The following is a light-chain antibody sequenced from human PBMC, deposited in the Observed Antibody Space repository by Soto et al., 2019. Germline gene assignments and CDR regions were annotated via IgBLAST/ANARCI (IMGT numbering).Light chain of an antibody. CDR1: QSVSSSY. V-gene: IGKV3-20*01. CDR3: QQYGSSLFT. Sequence: EIVLTQSPGTLSLSPGERATLSCRASQSVSSSYLAWYQQKPGQAPRLLISGASSRATGIPDRCSGSGSGTDFTLTISRLEPEDFAVYYCQQYGSSLFTFGPGTKVDIK. J-gene: IGKJ3*01. CDR2: GAS.